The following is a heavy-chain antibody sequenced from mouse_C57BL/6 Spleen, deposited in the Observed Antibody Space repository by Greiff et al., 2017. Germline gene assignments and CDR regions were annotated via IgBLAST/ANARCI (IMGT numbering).Heavy chain of an antibody. CDR3: ARSCDGYYGYAMDY. CDR1: GYTFTSYD. V-gene: IGHV1-85*01. Sequence: QVQLQQSGPELVKPGASVKLSCKASGYTFTSYDINWVKQRPGQGLEWIGWIYPRDGSTKYNEKFKGKATLTVDTSSSTAYMELHSLTSEDSAVYFCARSCDGYYGYAMDYWGQGTSVTVSS. CDR2: IYPRDGST. J-gene: IGHJ4*01. D-gene: IGHD2-3*01.